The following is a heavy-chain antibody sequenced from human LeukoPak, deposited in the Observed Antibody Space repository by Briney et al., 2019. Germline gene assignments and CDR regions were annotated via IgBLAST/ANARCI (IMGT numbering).Heavy chain of an antibody. D-gene: IGHD1-7*01. J-gene: IGHJ3*01. CDR1: GFTFDDYP. Sequence: RSGGSLRLSCAASGFTFDDYPMHWVRHAPGKGLEWVSGISWNSGSIGYADSVKGRFTISRDNAKNSLYLQMNSLRAGDTALYYCAKEGEGTTNSAFDFWGQGTMVTVSS. CDR3: AKEGEGTTNSAFDF. CDR2: ISWNSGSI. V-gene: IGHV3-9*01.